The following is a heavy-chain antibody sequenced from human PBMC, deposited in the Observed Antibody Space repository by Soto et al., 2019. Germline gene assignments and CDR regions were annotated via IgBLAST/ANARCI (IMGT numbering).Heavy chain of an antibody. CDR3: AKAVVYPATKSSGIQTKKYYYYYGMDV. CDR1: GSTFSSYA. Sequence: GGSLRLSCAASGSTFSSYAMSWVRQAPGKGLEWVSAISGSGGSTYYADSVKGRFTISRDNSKNTLYLQLNSLRAEDTAVYYCAKAVVYPATKSSGIQTKKYYYYYGMDVWGQGTTVTVSS. D-gene: IGHD4-17*01. CDR2: ISGSGGST. J-gene: IGHJ6*02. V-gene: IGHV3-23*01.